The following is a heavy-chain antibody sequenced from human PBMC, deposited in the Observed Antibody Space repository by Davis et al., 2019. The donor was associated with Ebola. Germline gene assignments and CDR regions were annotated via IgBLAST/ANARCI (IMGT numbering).Heavy chain of an antibody. J-gene: IGHJ4*02. D-gene: IGHD3-22*01. Sequence: GESLKISCAASGFTFSSYAMHWVRQAPGKGLEWVAVISYDGSNKYYADSVKGRFTISRDNSKNTLYLQMNSLRAEDTAVYYCAKVGRRDYYDSSGYYDYWGQGTLVTVSS. CDR1: GFTFSSYA. V-gene: IGHV3-30*04. CDR3: AKVGRRDYYDSSGYYDY. CDR2: ISYDGSNK.